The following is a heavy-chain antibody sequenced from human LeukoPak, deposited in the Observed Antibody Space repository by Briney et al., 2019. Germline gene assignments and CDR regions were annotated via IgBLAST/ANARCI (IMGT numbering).Heavy chain of an antibody. V-gene: IGHV3-21*01. CDR1: GFTFSSYS. J-gene: IGHJ4*02. Sequence: GGSLRLSCAASGFTFSSYSMNWVRQAPGKGLEWVSLISSSGSYIYYADSVKGRFTISRDNAKNSLYLQMNSLRAEDTAVYYCARDVDNGGSFDYWGQGTLVTVSS. D-gene: IGHD2-15*01. CDR2: ISSSGSYI. CDR3: ARDVDNGGSFDY.